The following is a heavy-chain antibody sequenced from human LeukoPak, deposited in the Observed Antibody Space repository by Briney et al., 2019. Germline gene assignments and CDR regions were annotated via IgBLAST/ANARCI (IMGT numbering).Heavy chain of an antibody. CDR1: GYTFTSYG. V-gene: IGHV1-18*01. CDR2: ISAYNGNT. Sequence: GASVKVSCKASGYTFTSYGISWVRQAPGQGLEWMGWISAYNGNTNYAQKLQGRVTMTTDTSTSTAYMELRSLRSDDTAVYYCARGVTGWNSYYYYMDVWGKGTTVTVSS. D-gene: IGHD6-19*01. CDR3: ARGVTGWNSYYYYMDV. J-gene: IGHJ6*03.